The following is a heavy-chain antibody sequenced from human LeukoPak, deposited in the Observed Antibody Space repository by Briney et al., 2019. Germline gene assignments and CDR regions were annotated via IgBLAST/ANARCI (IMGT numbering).Heavy chain of an antibody. V-gene: IGHV4-34*01. CDR1: GGSFSGYY. Sequence: SETLSLTCAVYGGSFSGYYWSWIRQPPRKGPEWIGEINHSGSTNYNPSLKSRVTISVDTSKNQFSLKLSSVTAADTAVYYCARKGAQGQLWLGPRLYYFDYWGQGTLVTVSS. CDR2: INHSGST. CDR3: ARKGAQGQLWLGPRLYYFDY. D-gene: IGHD5-18*01. J-gene: IGHJ4*02.